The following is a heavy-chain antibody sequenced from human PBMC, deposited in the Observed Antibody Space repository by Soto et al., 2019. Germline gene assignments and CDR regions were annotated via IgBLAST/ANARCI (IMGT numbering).Heavy chain of an antibody. CDR1: GGTFSSYA. CDR2: IIPIFGTA. J-gene: IGHJ6*02. D-gene: IGHD2-2*01. V-gene: IGHV1-69*01. CDR3: AREDDIVVVPAANSGYYYGMDV. Sequence: QVQLVQSGAEVKKPGSSVKVSCKASGGTFSSYAISWVRQAPGQGLEWMGGIIPIFGTANYAQKFQGRVTITADESTSTAYMELSRLRSEDTAVYYCAREDDIVVVPAANSGYYYGMDVWGQGTTVTVSS.